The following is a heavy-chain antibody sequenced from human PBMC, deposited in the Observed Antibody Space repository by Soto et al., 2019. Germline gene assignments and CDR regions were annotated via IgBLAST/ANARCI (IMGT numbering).Heavy chain of an antibody. CDR3: ARGVKYGAYARWFDP. CDR2: MNHNSGDT. V-gene: IGHV1-8*01. Sequence: QVQLVQSGAEVKKPGASVKVSCKASGNTFTNYDINWVRQAPGQGLEYLGWMNHNSGDTAYVQKFQGRVTMTWDTSIATAYMELRSLRADDTAVYFCARGVKYGAYARWFDPWGQGTLVTVSS. J-gene: IGHJ5*02. CDR1: GNTFTNYD. D-gene: IGHD4-17*01.